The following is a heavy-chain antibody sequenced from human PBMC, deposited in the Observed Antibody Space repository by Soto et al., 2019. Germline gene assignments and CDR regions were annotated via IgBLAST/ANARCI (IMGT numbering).Heavy chain of an antibody. CDR1: GGSISSYY. D-gene: IGHD2-2*01. CDR2: IYNSGST. J-gene: IGHJ5*02. V-gene: IGHV4-59*01. Sequence: SETLSLTCSVSGGSISSYYWSWIRQPPGKGLEWIGYIYNSGSTNANPSLKSRVTISVDTSKNQFSLKLSSVTAADTAVYYCATVVVPTATRAREFSWFDPCGQGILVTVSS. CDR3: ATVVVPTATRAREFSWFDP.